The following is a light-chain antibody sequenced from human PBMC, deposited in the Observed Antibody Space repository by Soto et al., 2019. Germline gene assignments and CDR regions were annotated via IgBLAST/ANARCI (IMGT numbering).Light chain of an antibody. CDR3: QQRTSWPLT. CDR1: QSVGSY. Sequence: EIVLTQSPATLSLSPGERATLSCRASQSVGSYFAWYQQKPGQAPRLLIYDAFSRATGIPARFSGSGSGTDFTLTIRSLEPEDFAVYFCQQRTSWPLTFCGGTMLEIK. CDR2: DAF. J-gene: IGKJ4*01. V-gene: IGKV3-11*01.